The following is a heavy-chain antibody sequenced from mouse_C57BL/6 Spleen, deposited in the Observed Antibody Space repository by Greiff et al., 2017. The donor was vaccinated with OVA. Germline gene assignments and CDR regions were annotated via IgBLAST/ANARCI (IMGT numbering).Heavy chain of an antibody. V-gene: IGHV1-19*01. D-gene: IGHD2-4*01. Sequence: VQLQQSGPVLVKPGASVKMSCKASGYTFTDYYMNWVKQSHGKSLEWLGVINPYNGGTSYNQKFKGKATLTVDKSSSTAYMERNSLTSEDSAVYYCARRIYYDDYAMDYWGQGTSVTVSS. CDR2: INPYNGGT. CDR3: ARRIYYDDYAMDY. J-gene: IGHJ4*01. CDR1: GYTFTDYY.